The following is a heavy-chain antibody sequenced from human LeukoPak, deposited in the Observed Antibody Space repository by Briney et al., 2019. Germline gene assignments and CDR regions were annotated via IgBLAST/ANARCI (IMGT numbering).Heavy chain of an antibody. J-gene: IGHJ4*02. V-gene: IGHV3-53*01. CDR3: ARTNPVYGDYDY. CDR2: VYPDGRT. D-gene: IGHD4-17*01. CDR1: GFTVTDNY. Sequence: GGSLRLSCAVSGFTVTDNYMGWVRQAPGKGLQWVSVVYPDGRTYYADPVKGRFTISRDNSRNTLLLQLNSLRADDTAVYYCARTNPVYGDYDYWGQGTLVTVSS.